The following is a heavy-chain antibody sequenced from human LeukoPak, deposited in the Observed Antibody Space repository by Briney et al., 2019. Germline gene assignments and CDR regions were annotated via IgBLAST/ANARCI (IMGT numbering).Heavy chain of an antibody. V-gene: IGHV1-2*06. J-gene: IGHJ4*02. CDR2: INSNSGGT. D-gene: IGHD6-13*01. CDR3: ARGSFADYSSSWYGFDY. Sequence: ASVKVSCKASGYTFTGYYMHWVRQAPGQGLEWMGRINSNSGGTNYAQKFQGRVTMTRDTSISTAYMELSRLRSDDTAVYYCARGSFADYSSSWYGFDYWGQRTLVTVSS. CDR1: GYTFTGYY.